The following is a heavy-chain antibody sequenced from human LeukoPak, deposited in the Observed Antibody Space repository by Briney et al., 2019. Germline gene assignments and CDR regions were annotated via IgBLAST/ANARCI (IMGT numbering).Heavy chain of an antibody. Sequence: SETLSLTCTVSGGSISTYYWNWIRQPPGKGLEWIGYIYHSGSTNYNPSLQSRVTISVDTSKNQFSQNLNSVTAADTAVYYCARGGAARLHFQNWGQGTLVTVSS. CDR3: ARGGAARLHFQN. CDR1: GGSISTYY. J-gene: IGHJ1*01. CDR2: IYHSGST. D-gene: IGHD6-6*01. V-gene: IGHV4-59*01.